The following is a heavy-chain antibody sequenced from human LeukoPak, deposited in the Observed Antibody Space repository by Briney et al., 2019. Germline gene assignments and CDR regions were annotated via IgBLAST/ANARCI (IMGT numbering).Heavy chain of an antibody. J-gene: IGHJ4*02. CDR2: MNYGRTS. Sequence: SETLSLTCTVSGGSLSHSLTSYWGWIRQPPGKELEWIGSMNYGRTSHYNPSLKSRVTISIETSKNQISLRLNSVTAADTAIYYCAKSGGYGLIDYWGQGTLVTVSS. CDR1: GGSLSHSLTSY. CDR3: AKSGGYGLIDY. V-gene: IGHV4-39*01. D-gene: IGHD1-26*01.